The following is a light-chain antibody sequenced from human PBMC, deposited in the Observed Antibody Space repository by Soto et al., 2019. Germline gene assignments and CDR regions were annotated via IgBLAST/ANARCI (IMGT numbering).Light chain of an antibody. CDR1: QSVITY. J-gene: IGKJ4*01. CDR3: QQYGRTPLT. V-gene: IGKV3-20*01. Sequence: ESVLTQSPGTLSLSPGERATLSCRASQSVITYLAWYQQKPGQAPRLLIYGASSSATGIPDRFSGSGSGTDFTLTISRLEPEDVAVYYCQQYGRTPLTFGGGTKVEIK. CDR2: GAS.